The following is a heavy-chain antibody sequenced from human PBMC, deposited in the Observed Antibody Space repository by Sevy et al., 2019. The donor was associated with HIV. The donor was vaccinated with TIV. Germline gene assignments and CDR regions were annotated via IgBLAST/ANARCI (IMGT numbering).Heavy chain of an antibody. V-gene: IGHV3-23*01. J-gene: IGHJ4*02. CDR3: AKVDSSGYYSVSGFDY. CDR2: ISGSGGST. D-gene: IGHD3-22*01. CDR1: GFTFSSYA. Sequence: GESLKISCAASGFTFSSYAMSWVRQAPGKGLEWVSAISGSGGSTYYADSVKGRFTISRDNSKNTLYLQMNSLRAEDTPVYYCAKVDSSGYYSVSGFDYWGQGTLVTVSS.